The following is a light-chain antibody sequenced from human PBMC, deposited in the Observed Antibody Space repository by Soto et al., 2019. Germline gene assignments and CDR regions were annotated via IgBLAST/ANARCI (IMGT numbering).Light chain of an antibody. V-gene: IGLV2-14*01. J-gene: IGLJ1*01. Sequence: QSVLTQPASVSGSPGQSITISCTGTSSDCGSYDFVSWYQLHPGKAPKLILFKVNKRPSGVSYRFSGSKSGNTASLTISGLQAEDEPDYFCCSYSSSTAYLFGTGTKLTVL. CDR2: KVN. CDR3: CSYSSSTAYL. CDR1: SSDCGSYDF.